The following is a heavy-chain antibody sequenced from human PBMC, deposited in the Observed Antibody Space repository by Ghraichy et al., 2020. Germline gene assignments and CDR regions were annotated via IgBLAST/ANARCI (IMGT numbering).Heavy chain of an antibody. CDR2: IYYSGGT. Sequence: SETLSLTCTVSGGSISSNYWSWIRQPPGKGLEWIGYIYYSGGTNYNPSLKSRVTISGDTSKNQFSLKLRSVTAADTAVYYCARHVYCGGDCYSDYYYGMDVWGQGTTVTVSS. V-gene: IGHV4-59*08. J-gene: IGHJ6*02. CDR1: GGSISSNY. D-gene: IGHD2-21*02. CDR3: ARHVYCGGDCYSDYYYGMDV.